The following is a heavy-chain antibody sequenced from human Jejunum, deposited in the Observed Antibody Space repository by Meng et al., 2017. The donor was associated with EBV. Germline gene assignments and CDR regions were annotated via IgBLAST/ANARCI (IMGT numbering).Heavy chain of an antibody. CDR2: ISSSSTYM. J-gene: IGHJ4*02. V-gene: IGHV3-21*01. Sequence: EVQLVESGGGLVKPGGSLRLSCAASGFTFNSYTMNWVRQAPGKGLEWVSSISSSSTYMYYADSVKGRFTISRDNAKNSLYLQMNSLRADDTAVYYCARDRETYSSSQADYWGQGTLVTVSS. CDR3: ARDRETYSSSQADY. CDR1: GFTFNSYT. D-gene: IGHD6-6*01.